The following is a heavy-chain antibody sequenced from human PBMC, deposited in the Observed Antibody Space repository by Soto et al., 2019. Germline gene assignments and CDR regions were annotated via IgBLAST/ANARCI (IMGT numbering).Heavy chain of an antibody. D-gene: IGHD1-1*01. CDR2: IYWDDDK. CDR1: GFSLTTRPVG. V-gene: IGHV2-5*02. Sequence: SGPTLVNPTQTLTLTCSFSGFSLTTRPVGVGWIRQPPGKALEWLAVIYWDDDKRYNPSLMSRLTITKDTSKNQVVLTVTNMDPVDTATYFCAHRLGGYTWNDGYLDYGGQGALVTVSS. J-gene: IGHJ4*02. CDR3: AHRLGGYTWNDGYLDY.